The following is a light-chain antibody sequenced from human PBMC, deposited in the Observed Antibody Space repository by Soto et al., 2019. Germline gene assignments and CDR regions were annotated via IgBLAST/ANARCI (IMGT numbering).Light chain of an antibody. CDR1: NIGSKS. CDR3: KSYAGSNTYV. CDR2: DDS. Sequence: SYELTQPPSVSVAPGQTARITCGGNNIGSKSVHWYQQKPGQAPVLVVYDDSDRPSGVPDRFSGSKSGNTASLTVSGLQAADEADYFCKSYAGSNTYVFGSGTKVTVL. J-gene: IGLJ1*01. V-gene: IGLV3-21*02.